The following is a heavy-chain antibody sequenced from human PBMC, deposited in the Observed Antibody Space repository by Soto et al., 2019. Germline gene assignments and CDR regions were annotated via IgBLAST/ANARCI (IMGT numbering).Heavy chain of an antibody. CDR1: RYTCTSFG. CDR3: ERGSRAIAAETVNEH. V-gene: IGHV1-18*03. CDR2: VNPYDCNT. Sequence: QVQLVQSGPEGRKPGTSVKVSCKASRYTCTSFGMSWVRQAYGRGLECMGWVNPYDCNTDTARIFQDRFSMTTDISTKSAYMELRSLTYQDMAIYYCERGSRAIAAETVNEHCGQGTLVKVSS. D-gene: IGHD6-25*01. J-gene: IGHJ4*02.